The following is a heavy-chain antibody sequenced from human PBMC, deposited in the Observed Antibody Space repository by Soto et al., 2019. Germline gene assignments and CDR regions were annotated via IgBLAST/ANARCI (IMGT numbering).Heavy chain of an antibody. J-gene: IGHJ6*02. V-gene: IGHV3-7*05. CDR3: AKDAITMVRGVISYYGMDV. CDR1: GFTFSSYW. Sequence: GGSLRLSCAASGFTFSSYWMSWVRQAPGKGLEWVANIKQDGSEKYYVDSVKGRFTISRDNAKNSLYLQMNSLRAEDTALYYCAKDAITMVRGVISYYGMDVWGQGTTVTVSS. D-gene: IGHD3-10*01. CDR2: IKQDGSEK.